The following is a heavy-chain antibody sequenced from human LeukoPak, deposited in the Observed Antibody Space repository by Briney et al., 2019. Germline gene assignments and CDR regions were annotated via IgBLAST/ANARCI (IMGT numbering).Heavy chain of an antibody. V-gene: IGHV3-23*01. D-gene: IGHD3-22*01. CDR3: VKDSPDYYDYSVNWFDP. CDR2: ISASGDPT. J-gene: IGHJ5*02. Sequence: GGSLRLSCAASGFIFSTYAMSWVRQAPGEGLEWVSLISASGDPTYYAGSVEGRFSVSRDNSKNMVYLQMNSLRVEDTAVYYCVKDSPDYYDYSVNWFDPWGQGTLVTVSS. CDR1: GFIFSTYA.